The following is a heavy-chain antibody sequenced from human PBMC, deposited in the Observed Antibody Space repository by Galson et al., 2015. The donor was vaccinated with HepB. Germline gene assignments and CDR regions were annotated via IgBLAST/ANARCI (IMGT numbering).Heavy chain of an antibody. D-gene: IGHD3-16*01. CDR2: IYTSGST. CDR1: GGSISSGSYY. J-gene: IGHJ4*02. V-gene: IGHV4-61*02. Sequence: TLSLTCTVSGGSISSGSYYWSWIRQPAGKGLEWIGRIYTSGSTNYNPSLKSRVTMSVDTSKNQFSLKLSSVTAADTAVYYCARGGRHGVDYWGQGTLVTVSS. CDR3: ARGGRHGVDY.